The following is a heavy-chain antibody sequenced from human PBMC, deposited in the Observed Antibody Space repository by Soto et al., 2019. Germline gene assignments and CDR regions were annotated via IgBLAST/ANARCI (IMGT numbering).Heavy chain of an antibody. J-gene: IGHJ3*02. CDR3: AKGGYYSLFDI. V-gene: IGHV3-23*01. Sequence: PGGSLRPSCVASGFPFSSYAMSWVRQTPGKGLEWVSGISGSGGRTYYADSVKGRFTISRDNSNNTLPLQMHILRVEDRAVYFCAKGGYYSLFDIWGQGTVVTVSS. D-gene: IGHD3-16*01. CDR1: GFPFSSYA. CDR2: ISGSGGRT.